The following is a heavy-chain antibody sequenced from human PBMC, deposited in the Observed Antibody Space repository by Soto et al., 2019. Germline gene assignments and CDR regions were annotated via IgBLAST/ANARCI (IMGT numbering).Heavy chain of an antibody. CDR2: IIHIFGTA. J-gene: IGHJ6*02. V-gene: IGHV1-69*06. Sequence: QVQLVQSGAEVKKPGSSVKVSCKASGGTFSSYAISWVRQAPGQGLEWMGGIIHIFGTANYGQKFQGRVKIPPRKSPGEDYKELSSLRSDDTAVDYSTSRLGISIAAAGTDYYYYGMDVWGQGTTVTVSS. CDR3: TSRLGISIAAAGTDYYYYGMDV. D-gene: IGHD6-13*01. CDR1: GGTFSSYA.